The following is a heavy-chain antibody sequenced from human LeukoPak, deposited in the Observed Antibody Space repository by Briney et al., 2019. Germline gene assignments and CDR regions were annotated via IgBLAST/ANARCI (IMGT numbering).Heavy chain of an antibody. CDR3: ARHLLWFGELSGGFDY. D-gene: IGHD3-10*01. J-gene: IGHJ4*02. Sequence: GGSLRLSCAASRFTFSSYGMSWVRQAPGKGLEGVSGISSSGGSTYYADSVKGRFTISRDNSRNTLYLQMNSLRAEDTAVYYCARHLLWFGELSGGFDYWGQGTLVTVSS. CDR1: RFTFSSYG. V-gene: IGHV3-23*01. CDR2: ISSSGGST.